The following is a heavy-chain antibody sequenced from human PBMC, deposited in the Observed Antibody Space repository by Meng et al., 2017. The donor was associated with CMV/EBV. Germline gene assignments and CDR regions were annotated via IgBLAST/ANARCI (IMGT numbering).Heavy chain of an antibody. V-gene: IGHV4-4*07. CDR1: GGSISSYY. CDR2: IYTSGST. J-gene: IGHJ1*01. CDR3: ARTAYCGGDCSFAEYFQH. Sequence: GSLRLSCTVSGGSISSYYWSWIRPPAGKGLEWIGRIYTSGSTNYNPSLKSRVTMSVDTSKNQFSLKLSSVTAADTAVYYCARTAYCGGDCSFAEYFQHWGQGTLVTVSS. D-gene: IGHD2-21*01.